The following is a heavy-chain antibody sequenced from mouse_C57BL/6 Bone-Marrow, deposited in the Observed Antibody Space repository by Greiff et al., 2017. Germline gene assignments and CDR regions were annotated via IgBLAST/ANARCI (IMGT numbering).Heavy chain of an antibody. CDR3: TGLYSNYAMDY. CDR2: IRLKSDNYAT. J-gene: IGHJ4*01. V-gene: IGHV6-3*01. D-gene: IGHD2-5*01. Sequence: EVKVEESGGGLVQPGGSMKLSCVASGFTFSNYWMNWVRQSPEKGLEWVAQIRLKSDNYATHYAESVKGRFTISRDDSKSSVYLQMNNLRAEDTGIYYCTGLYSNYAMDYWGQGTSVTVSS. CDR1: GFTFSNYW.